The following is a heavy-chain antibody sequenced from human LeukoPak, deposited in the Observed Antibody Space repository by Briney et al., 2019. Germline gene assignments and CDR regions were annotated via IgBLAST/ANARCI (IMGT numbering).Heavy chain of an antibody. V-gene: IGHV4-34*01. D-gene: IGHD3-22*01. J-gene: IGHJ5*02. CDR2: INHSGST. Sequence: SETLSLTCAVYGGSFSGYYWSWIRQPPGKGLEWIGEINHSGSTNYNPSLKSRVTISLDTSKNQFSLKLSSVTAADTAVYYCASPSMIGKGPNGFAPGGQGTLVTVS. CDR3: ASPSMIGKGPNGFAP. CDR1: GGSFSGYY.